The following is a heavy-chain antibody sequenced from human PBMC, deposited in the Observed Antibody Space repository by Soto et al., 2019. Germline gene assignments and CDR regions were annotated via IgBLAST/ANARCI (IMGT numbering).Heavy chain of an antibody. J-gene: IGHJ6*02. CDR3: ARDNSYGENYYYYGMDV. D-gene: IGHD5-18*01. CDR1: GSSISSGGYY. V-gene: IGHV4-31*03. Sequence: SETLSLTCILSGSSISSGGYYWSWIRQHPGKGLEWIGYIYYSGSTYYNPSLKSRVTISVDTSKNQFSLKLSSVTAADTAVYYCARDNSYGENYYYYGMDVWGQGTTVTVSS. CDR2: IYYSGST.